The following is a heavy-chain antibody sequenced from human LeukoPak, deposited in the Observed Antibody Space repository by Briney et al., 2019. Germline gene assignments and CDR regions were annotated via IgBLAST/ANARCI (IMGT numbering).Heavy chain of an antibody. CDR1: GFTFSDYY. CDR3: ARETLRIAVIDY. J-gene: IGHJ4*02. D-gene: IGHD6-19*01. Sequence: GGSLRLSCAASGFTFSDYYMSWIRQAPGKGLEWVSYISSSGSTTYYADSVKGRFTISRDNAKNSLYLQMNSLRAEDTAVYYCARETLRIAVIDYWGQGTLVTVSP. CDR2: ISSSGSTT. V-gene: IGHV3-11*01.